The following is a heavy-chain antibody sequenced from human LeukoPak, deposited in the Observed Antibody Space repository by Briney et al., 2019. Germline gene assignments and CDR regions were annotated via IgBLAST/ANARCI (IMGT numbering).Heavy chain of an antibody. J-gene: IGHJ4*02. D-gene: IGHD6-13*01. CDR2: IYPGDSDT. CDR3: AKTPYSSSWYVFDY. V-gene: IGHV5-51*01. Sequence: GESLKISCKGSGYTFISYLIGWVRQMPGKGLEWMGIIYPGDSDTRYSPSFQGQVTISADKSISTAYLQWSSLKASDSAIYYCAKTPYSSSWYVFDYWGQGTLVTVSS. CDR1: GYTFISYL.